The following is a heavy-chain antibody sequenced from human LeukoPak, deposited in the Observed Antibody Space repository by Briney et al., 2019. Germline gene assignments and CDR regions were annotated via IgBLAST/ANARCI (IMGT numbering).Heavy chain of an antibody. CDR1: GFTFSSYG. J-gene: IGHJ4*02. CDR3: ARAGWEWELLYDY. D-gene: IGHD1-26*01. CDR2: IWYDGSNK. Sequence: GGSLRLSCAASGFTFSSYGMHWVRQAPGKGLEWVAVIWYDGSNKYYADSVKGRFTISRDNSKNTLYLQMNSLRAEDTAVYYCARAGWEWELLYDYWGQGTLVTVSS. V-gene: IGHV3-33*01.